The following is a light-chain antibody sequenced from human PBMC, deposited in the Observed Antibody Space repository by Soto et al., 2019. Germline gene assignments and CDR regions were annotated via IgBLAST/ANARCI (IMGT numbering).Light chain of an antibody. CDR2: KAS. CDR3: QQYDTYSWT. CDR1: QSISSW. Sequence: DIQMTQSPSTLSASVGDRVTITCRASQSISSWLAWYQQKPGKAPKLLIYKASSLESGVPSRFSGSGSGTEFTLTISSLQPDYLAIYYCQQYDTYSWTFGQGTKVEIK. V-gene: IGKV1-5*03. J-gene: IGKJ1*01.